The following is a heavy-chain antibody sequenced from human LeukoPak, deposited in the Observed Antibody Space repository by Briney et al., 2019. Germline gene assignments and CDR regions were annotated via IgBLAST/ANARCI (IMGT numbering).Heavy chain of an antibody. CDR2: INTNTGNP. J-gene: IGHJ4*02. D-gene: IGHD6-6*01. V-gene: IGHV7-4-1*02. CDR3: AREKPGGSSSDPFDY. Sequence: ASVKVSCKASGYTFTSYAMNWVRQAPGQGLEWMGWINTNTGNPTYAQGFTGRFVFSLDTSVSTAYLQISSLKAEDTAAYYCAREKPGGSSSDPFDYWGQGTLVTVSS. CDR1: GYTFTSYA.